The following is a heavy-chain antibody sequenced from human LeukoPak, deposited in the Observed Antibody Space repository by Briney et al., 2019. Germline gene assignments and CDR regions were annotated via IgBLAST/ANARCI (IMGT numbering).Heavy chain of an antibody. CDR3: AKVNLGYCSGGSGYYFDY. D-gene: IGHD2-15*01. J-gene: IGHJ4*02. CDR1: GFTFSSYA. V-gene: IGHV3-23*01. Sequence: GGSLRLSCAASGFTFSSYAMSWVRQAPGKGLEWVSAISGSGGSTYYADSVKGRFTISRDNSKNTLYLQMNSLRAEDTAVYYCAKVNLGYCSGGSGYYFDYWGQGTLVTVSS. CDR2: ISGSGGST.